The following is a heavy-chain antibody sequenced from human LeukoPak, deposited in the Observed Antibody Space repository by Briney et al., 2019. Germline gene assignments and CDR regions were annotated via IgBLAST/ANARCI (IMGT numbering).Heavy chain of an antibody. D-gene: IGHD1-26*01. CDR1: GFTCSNYG. Sequence: PGGSLRLSCVASGFTCSNYGMNWVRQAPGKGLEWVSSMSGSGGSSHYADPVKDRFTISRDNSKNTLYLQMNSLRAEDTAVYYCAKDPHPIQSGSRYFDYWGQGTLVTVSS. CDR2: MSGSGGSS. J-gene: IGHJ4*02. V-gene: IGHV3-23*01. CDR3: AKDPHPIQSGSRYFDY.